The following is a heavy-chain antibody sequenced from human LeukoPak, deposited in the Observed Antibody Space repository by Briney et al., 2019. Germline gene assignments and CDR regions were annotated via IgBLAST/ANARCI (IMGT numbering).Heavy chain of an antibody. J-gene: IGHJ3*02. CDR2: IYYSGST. V-gene: IGHV4-59*08. D-gene: IGHD2-2*01. CDR1: GFTVSSYY. Sequence: GSLRLSCAASGFTVSSYYWSWIRQPPGKGLEWIAYIYYSGSTNYNPSLKSRVTISVDTSKNQFSLKLSSVTAAVTAVYYCARHSTESATNDAFDIWGQGTVVTVSS. CDR3: ARHSTESATNDAFDI.